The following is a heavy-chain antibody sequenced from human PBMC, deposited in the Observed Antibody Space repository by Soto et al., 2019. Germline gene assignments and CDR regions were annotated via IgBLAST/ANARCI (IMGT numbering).Heavy chain of an antibody. V-gene: IGHV3-30*18. CDR1: GFTFRTYG. Sequence: QVQLVESGGGVVQPGRSLRLSCAASGFTFRTYGMHWVRQAPGKGLEWVAVITNDGSEKYYADSVKGRFAISRDNSLNTLFLQMNSLRDEDTAVYYCAKYVYDTGWHLPFDPRGQGTLVTVSS. CDR2: ITNDGSEK. CDR3: AKYVYDTGWHLPFDP. J-gene: IGHJ5*02. D-gene: IGHD6-19*01.